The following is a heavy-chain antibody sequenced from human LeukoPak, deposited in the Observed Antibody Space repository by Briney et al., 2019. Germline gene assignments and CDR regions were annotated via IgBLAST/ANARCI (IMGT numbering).Heavy chain of an antibody. V-gene: IGHV3-73*01. CDR3: TRPLPYYYYGMDV. CDR1: GFTFSGSA. CDR2: IRSKANSYAT. J-gene: IGHJ6*02. Sequence: GGSLRLSCAASGFTFSGSAMHWVRQASGKGLERVGRIRSKANSYATAYAASVKGRFTISRDDSKNTAYLQMNSLKTEDTAVYYCTRPLPYYYYGMDVWGQGTTVTVSS.